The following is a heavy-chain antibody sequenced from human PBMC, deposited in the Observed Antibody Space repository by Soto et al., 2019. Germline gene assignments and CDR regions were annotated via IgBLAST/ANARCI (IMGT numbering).Heavy chain of an antibody. CDR3: ARAKGYCSGGSCFYYYGMDV. D-gene: IGHD2-15*01. V-gene: IGHV5-51*01. CDR2: IYPGDSDT. CDR1: GYTFTDYW. Sequence: GESLKISCKGSGYTFTDYWIGWVRQLPGKGLEWMGIIYPGDSDTRYSPSFQGHVTITVDKSTSTAYLQWNSLKASDTAMYYCARAKGYCSGGSCFYYYGMDVWGQGTTVTVSS. J-gene: IGHJ6*02.